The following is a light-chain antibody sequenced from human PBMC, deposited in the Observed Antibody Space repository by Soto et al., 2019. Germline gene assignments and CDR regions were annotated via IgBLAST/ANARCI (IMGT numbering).Light chain of an antibody. CDR3: QQYNSWPLT. J-gene: IGKJ4*01. V-gene: IGKV3D-15*01. Sequence: ETLMTQSPATLSVSPGERATLSCRASQSVSSNLAWYQQKPGQPPRLLIYDISTTATGIPTRFSGSGSGTEFTLTISSLQPEDFEVYYCQQYNSWPLTFGGGTKVDIK. CDR1: QSVSSN. CDR2: DIS.